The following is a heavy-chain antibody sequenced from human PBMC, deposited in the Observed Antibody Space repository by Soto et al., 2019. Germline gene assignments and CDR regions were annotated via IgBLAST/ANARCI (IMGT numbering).Heavy chain of an antibody. CDR2: INHSGST. V-gene: IGHV4-34*01. J-gene: IGHJ3*02. Sequence: SETLSLTCAVYGGSFSGYYWSWIRQPPGKGLEWIGEINHSGSTNYNPSLKSRVTISVDTSKNQFSLKLSSVTAADTAVYYCARETTGSYDDAFDIWGQGTMVTVSS. CDR1: GGSFSGYY. D-gene: IGHD1-26*01. CDR3: ARETTGSYDDAFDI.